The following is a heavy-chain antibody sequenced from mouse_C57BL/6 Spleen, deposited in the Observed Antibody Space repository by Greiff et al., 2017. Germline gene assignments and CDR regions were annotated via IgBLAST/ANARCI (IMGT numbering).Heavy chain of an antibody. CDR2: IYPSDSET. J-gene: IGHJ2*01. Sequence: VQLQQPGAELVRPGSSVKLSCKASGYTFTSYWMDWVKQRPGQGLEWIGNIYPSDSETHYKQKFKDKATMTVDKSSSTAYMQLSSLTSEDSAVYYCSRSGDYDDGPFDCWGQGATLTVSS. V-gene: IGHV1-61*01. D-gene: IGHD2-4*01. CDR3: SRSGDYDDGPFDC. CDR1: GYTFTSYW.